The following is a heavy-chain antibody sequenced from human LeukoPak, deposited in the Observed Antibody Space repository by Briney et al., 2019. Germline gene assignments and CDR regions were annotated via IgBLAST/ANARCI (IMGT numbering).Heavy chain of an antibody. Sequence: GRSLRLSCAASGFTFSSYAMHWVRQAPGKGLEWVAVISYDGSNKYYADSVKGRFTISRDNSKNTLYLQMNSLRAEDTAVYYCARGPGYYDSSGYLEVSDYWGQGTLVTVSS. CDR3: ARGPGYYDSSGYLEVSDY. CDR2: ISYDGSNK. CDR1: GFTFSSYA. V-gene: IGHV3-30-3*01. D-gene: IGHD3-22*01. J-gene: IGHJ4*02.